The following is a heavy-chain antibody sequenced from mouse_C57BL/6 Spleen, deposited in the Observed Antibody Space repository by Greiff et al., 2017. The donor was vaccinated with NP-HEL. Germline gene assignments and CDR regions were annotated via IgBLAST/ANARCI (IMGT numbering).Heavy chain of an antibody. CDR3: ARDLLRWALDY. CDR2: INPSGGYT. Sequence: VKLMESGAELAKPGASVKLSCKASGYTFTSYWMHWVNQRPGKGLEWIGYINPSGGYTKYTQKIKDKATLTADKSSSTAYMQLSSLTYEDSAVYYCARDLLRWALDYWGQGTSVTVSS. CDR1: GYTFTSYW. J-gene: IGHJ4*01. D-gene: IGHD1-1*01. V-gene: IGHV1-7*01.